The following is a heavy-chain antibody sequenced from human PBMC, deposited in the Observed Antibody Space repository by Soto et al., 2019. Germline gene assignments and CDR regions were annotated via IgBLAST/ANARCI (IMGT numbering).Heavy chain of an antibody. CDR2: IYYSGST. CDR1: GGSISSYY. CDR3: ARFVGYCSSTSCYYYFDY. J-gene: IGHJ4*02. V-gene: IGHV4-59*08. D-gene: IGHD2-2*01. Sequence: PSETLSLTCTVSGGSISSYYWSWIRQPPGKGLEWIGYIYYSGSTNCNPSLKSRVTISVDTSKNQFSLKLSSLTAADTAVYYCARFVGYCSSTSCYYYFDYWGQGTLVTVSS.